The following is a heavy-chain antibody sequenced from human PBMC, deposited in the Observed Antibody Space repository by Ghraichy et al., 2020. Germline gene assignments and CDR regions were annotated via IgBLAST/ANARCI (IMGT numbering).Heavy chain of an antibody. CDR1: GFTFSSYG. D-gene: IGHD6-13*01. J-gene: IGHJ4*02. CDR3: ARSMAVAGTGVYY. CDR2: INSDGSSI. V-gene: IGHV3-74*01. Sequence: GGSLRLSCAASGFTFSSYGMHWVRQAPGKGLVWVSRINSDGSSISYADSVKGRFTISRDNAKNTLYLQMNSLRAEDTAVYYCARSMAVAGTGVYYWGQGTLVAVTP.